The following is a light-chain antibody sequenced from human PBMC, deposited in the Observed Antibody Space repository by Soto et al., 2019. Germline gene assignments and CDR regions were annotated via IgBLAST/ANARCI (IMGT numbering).Light chain of an antibody. J-gene: IGLJ1*01. Sequence: QSVLTQPASVSGSPGQSITISCTGTSSDLGTYNYVSWYQQYPDKAPKLIIYDVRNRPSEVSDRFSGSKSGDTASLIISGLQEEDEADYYCFSSSTTISGHGLGNGTKVTV. CDR3: FSSSTTISGHG. CDR2: DVR. CDR1: SSDLGTYNY. V-gene: IGLV2-14*03.